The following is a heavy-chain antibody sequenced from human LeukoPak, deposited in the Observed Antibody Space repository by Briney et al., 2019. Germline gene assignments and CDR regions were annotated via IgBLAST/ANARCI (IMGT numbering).Heavy chain of an antibody. CDR2: IYYTGST. D-gene: IGHD1-26*01. CDR1: GASISGGTYY. Sequence: SETLSLTCSVSGASISGGTYYWGWLRQPPGRGLEWIGSIYYTGSTYDNPSLKSRVPISVDTSKNQFSLKLSSVTAADTAVYYCARRGGSGRAFDYWGQGTLVTVSS. V-gene: IGHV4-39*01. CDR3: ARRGGSGRAFDY. J-gene: IGHJ4*02.